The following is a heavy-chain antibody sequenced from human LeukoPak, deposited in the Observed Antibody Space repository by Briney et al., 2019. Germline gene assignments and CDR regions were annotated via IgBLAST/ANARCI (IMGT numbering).Heavy chain of an antibody. V-gene: IGHV4-38-2*02. CDR2: IYHSGST. J-gene: IGHJ4*02. CDR1: GYSISSGYY. Sequence: SETLSLTCTVSGYSISSGYYWGWIRQPLGKGLEWIGSIYHSGSTYYNPSLKSRVTISVDTSKNQFSLKLSSVTAADTAVYYCAREGDFWSGYLSDYWGQGTLVTVSS. CDR3: AREGDFWSGYLSDY. D-gene: IGHD3-3*01.